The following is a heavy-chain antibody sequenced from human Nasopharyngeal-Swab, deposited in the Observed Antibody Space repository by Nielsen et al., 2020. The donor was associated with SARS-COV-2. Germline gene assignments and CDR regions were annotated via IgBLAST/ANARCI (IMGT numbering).Heavy chain of an antibody. J-gene: IGHJ4*02. V-gene: IGHV4-39*01. CDR3: ARHALVTKDFDY. CDR2: IYYSGST. D-gene: IGHD4-17*01. Sequence: WIRQPLGKGLEWIGSIYYSGSTYYNPPLKSRVTISVDTSKNQFSLKLSSVTAADTAVYYCARHALVTKDFDYWGQGTLVTVSS.